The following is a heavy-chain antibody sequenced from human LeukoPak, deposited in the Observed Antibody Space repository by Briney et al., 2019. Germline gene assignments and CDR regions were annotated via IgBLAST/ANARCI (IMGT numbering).Heavy chain of an antibody. V-gene: IGHV3-74*01. D-gene: IGHD2-15*01. CDR2: IRSDGSDT. CDR3: TRRGPEVVVATLFDY. CDR1: GFTFSDTW. Sequence: GGSLRLSCAASGFTFSDTWMHWVRQAPGEGLVWVSRIRSDGSDTRYAESVKGRFTISRDNAKNTLYLQMNSLRAEDTAVYYCTRRGPEVVVATLFDYWGQGTLVIVSS. J-gene: IGHJ4*02.